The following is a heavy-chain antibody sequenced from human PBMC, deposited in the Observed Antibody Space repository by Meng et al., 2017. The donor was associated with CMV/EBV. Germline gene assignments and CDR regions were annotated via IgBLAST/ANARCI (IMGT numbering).Heavy chain of an antibody. D-gene: IGHD2-2*01. J-gene: IGHJ6*02. CDR2: TRNKANSYTT. V-gene: IGHV3-72*01. CDR3: ARAFDSTNYGMDV. Sequence: SLKISCAASGFTFSDHYMDWVRQAPGKGLEWVGRTRNKANSYTTEYAASVKGRFTISRDDSKNSLYLQMNSLKTEDTAVYYCARAFDSTNYGMDVWGQGTTVTVSS. CDR1: GFTFSDHY.